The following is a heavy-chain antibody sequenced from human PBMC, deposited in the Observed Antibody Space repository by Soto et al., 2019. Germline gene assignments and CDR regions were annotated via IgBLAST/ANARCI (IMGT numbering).Heavy chain of an antibody. J-gene: IGHJ4*02. Sequence: EVHLVESGGGLVQPGGSLRLSCTASASGFTFSSYWMHWVRPAPGKGLVWVSRIDNDGVSAIYEDSVRGRFTISRDNAKNTVYLQMNGLRDEYAAVYYCARSSSGALDYWGQGTLVTVSS. CDR1: GFTFSSYW. CDR3: ARSSSGALDY. CDR2: IDNDGVSA. V-gene: IGHV3-74*01. D-gene: IGHD1-26*01.